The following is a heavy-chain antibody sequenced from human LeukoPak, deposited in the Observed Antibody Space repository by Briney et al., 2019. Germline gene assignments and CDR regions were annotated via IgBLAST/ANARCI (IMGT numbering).Heavy chain of an antibody. D-gene: IGHD6-19*01. CDR2: INPNSGGT. J-gene: IGHJ6*02. CDR3: ARESEYSSGPNPDMDV. Sequence: ASVKVSCKASGYTFTGYYMHWVRQTPGQGLEWMGWINPNSGGTNYARKFQGRVTMTRDTSISTAYMELSRLRSDDTAVYYCARESEYSSGPNPDMDVWGQGTTVTVSS. V-gene: IGHV1-2*02. CDR1: GYTFTGYY.